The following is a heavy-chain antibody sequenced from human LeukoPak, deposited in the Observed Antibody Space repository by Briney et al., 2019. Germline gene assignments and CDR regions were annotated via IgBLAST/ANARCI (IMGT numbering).Heavy chain of an antibody. J-gene: IGHJ4*02. V-gene: IGHV3-9*03. Sequence: QTGRSLRHSCAVSGFTLSDYAMHWVRQPTGKGLEWVSGISWSSGTIDYAAPVKGRFTISSDNAKNSLDLQMSIRRADDIALQYCAKDVCLGYCSGGSCSDHFDHWGQGTLVTVSS. CDR2: ISWSSGTI. CDR1: GFTLSDYA. CDR3: AKDVCLGYCSGGSCSDHFDH. D-gene: IGHD2-15*01.